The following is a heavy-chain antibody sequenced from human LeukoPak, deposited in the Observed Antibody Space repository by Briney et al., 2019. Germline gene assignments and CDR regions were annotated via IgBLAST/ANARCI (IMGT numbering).Heavy chain of an antibody. CDR1: GGTFSSYA. CDR3: ARAYGSGSYPPYYYYMDV. D-gene: IGHD3-10*01. J-gene: IGHJ6*03. Sequence: SVKVSCKASGGTFSSYAISWVRQAPGQGLEWMGGIIPIFGTANYAQKCQGRVTITADESTSTAYMELSSLGSDDTAVYYCARAYGSGSYPPYYYYMDVWGKGTTVTISS. V-gene: IGHV1-69*01. CDR2: IIPIFGTA.